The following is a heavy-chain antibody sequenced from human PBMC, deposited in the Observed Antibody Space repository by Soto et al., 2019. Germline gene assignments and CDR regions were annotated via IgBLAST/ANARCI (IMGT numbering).Heavy chain of an antibody. CDR1: GFTFTTYW. CDR3: VRETTDEQIAVYYYMDV. D-gene: IGHD6-6*01. CDR2: INSDGSST. J-gene: IGHJ6*03. Sequence: EVQLVESGGGLVQPGGSLRLSCVVSGFTFTTYWMHWVRQAPGKGLVWVSRINSDGSSTTYADSVKGRFTISRDNAKNTLYQEMNILRAEDTAAYYCVRETTDEQIAVYYYMDVWGKGTTVTVSS. V-gene: IGHV3-74*01.